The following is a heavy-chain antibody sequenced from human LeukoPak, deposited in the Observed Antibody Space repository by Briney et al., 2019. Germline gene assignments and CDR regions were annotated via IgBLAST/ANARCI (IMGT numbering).Heavy chain of an antibody. Sequence: AGGSLRLSCAASGFTFSSYAMHWVRQAPGKGLEWVAVISYDGSNKYYADSVKGRFTISRDNSKNTLYLQMNSLRAEDTAVYYCAKDDESGSYFFDYWGQGTLVTVSS. D-gene: IGHD3-10*01. V-gene: IGHV3-30-3*01. CDR2: ISYDGSNK. CDR3: AKDDESGSYFFDY. CDR1: GFTFSSYA. J-gene: IGHJ4*02.